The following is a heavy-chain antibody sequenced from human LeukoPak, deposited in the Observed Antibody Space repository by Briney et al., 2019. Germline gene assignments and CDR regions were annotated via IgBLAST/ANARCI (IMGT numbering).Heavy chain of an antibody. Sequence: GGSLRLSCAASGFTFRSYEMNWVRQAPGKGLEWVSYISNSGGTKYYADSAKGRFTISRDNAKNSLYLQMNSLRAEDTAVYYCARECGGDCYSDPFDYWGQGTLVTVSS. CDR3: ARECGGDCYSDPFDY. CDR1: GFTFRSYE. CDR2: ISNSGGTK. V-gene: IGHV3-48*03. D-gene: IGHD2-21*02. J-gene: IGHJ4*02.